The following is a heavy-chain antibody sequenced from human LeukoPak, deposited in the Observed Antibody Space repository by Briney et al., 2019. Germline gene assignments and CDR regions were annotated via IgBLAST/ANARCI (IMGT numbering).Heavy chain of an antibody. CDR1: GGSISSYY. Sequence: SETLSLTCTVSGGSISSYYWSWIRQPPGKGLEWIGYIYYSGSTNYHPSLKSRVTISVDTSKNQFSLKLSSVTAADTAVYYCAREAAIGYCSGGSCYYFDYWGQGTLVTVSS. D-gene: IGHD2-15*01. V-gene: IGHV4-59*01. J-gene: IGHJ4*02. CDR2: IYYSGST. CDR3: AREAAIGYCSGGSCYYFDY.